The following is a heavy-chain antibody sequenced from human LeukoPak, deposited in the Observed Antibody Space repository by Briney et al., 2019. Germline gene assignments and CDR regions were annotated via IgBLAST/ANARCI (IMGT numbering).Heavy chain of an antibody. CDR2: IYYSGST. CDR1: GGSISSYY. D-gene: IGHD3-22*01. J-gene: IGHJ4*02. Sequence: SETLSLTCTVSGGSISSYYWSWTRQPPGKGLEWIGYIYYSGSTNYNPSLKSRVTISVDTSKNQFSLKLSSVTAADTAVYYCARGVVVTISYYFDYWGQGTLVTVSS. V-gene: IGHV4-59*01. CDR3: ARGVVVTISYYFDY.